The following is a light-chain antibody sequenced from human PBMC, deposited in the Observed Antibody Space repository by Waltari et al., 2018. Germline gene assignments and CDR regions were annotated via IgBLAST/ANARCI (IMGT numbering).Light chain of an antibody. V-gene: IGLV3-25*03. CDR1: TLPKNS. CDR3: QSADTTWV. Sequence: SYELTQPPSVTVSPGQTARLTCSRDTLPKNSAYWYQQKPGQARVVVIYKDSDRPSGIPERFSGSSPGTTVTLTISRVQAEDEADYYCQSADTTWVFGGGTKLTVL. CDR2: KDS. J-gene: IGLJ3*02.